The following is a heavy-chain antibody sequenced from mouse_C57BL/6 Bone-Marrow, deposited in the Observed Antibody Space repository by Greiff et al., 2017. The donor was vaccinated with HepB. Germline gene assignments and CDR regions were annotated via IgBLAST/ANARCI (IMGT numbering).Heavy chain of an antibody. Sequence: EVQVVESEGGLVQPGSSMKLSCTASGFTFSDYYMAWVRQVPEKGLEWVANINYDGSSTYYLDSLKSRFIISRDNAKNILYLQMSSLKSEDTATYYCARDLSWGQGTTLTVSS. CDR2: INYDGSST. V-gene: IGHV5-16*01. D-gene: IGHD6-5*01. J-gene: IGHJ2*01. CDR3: ARDLS. CDR1: GFTFSDYY.